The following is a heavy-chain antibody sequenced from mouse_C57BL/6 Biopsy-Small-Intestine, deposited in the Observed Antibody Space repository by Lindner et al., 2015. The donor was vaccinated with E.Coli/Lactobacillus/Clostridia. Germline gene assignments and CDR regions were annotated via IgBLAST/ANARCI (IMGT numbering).Heavy chain of an antibody. V-gene: IGHV14-3*01. D-gene: IGHD2-1*01. Sequence: VQLQESGAELVRPGASVKLSCTASGFNIKDDYVHWVKQRPEQGLEWIGRIDPANGNTKYAPKFQDKATIVADTSSNTAYLQLSSLTSEDTAVYYCAREGASGNFFFAYWGQGTLVTVSA. CDR3: AREGASGNFFFAY. J-gene: IGHJ3*01. CDR1: GFNIKDDY. CDR2: IDPANGNT.